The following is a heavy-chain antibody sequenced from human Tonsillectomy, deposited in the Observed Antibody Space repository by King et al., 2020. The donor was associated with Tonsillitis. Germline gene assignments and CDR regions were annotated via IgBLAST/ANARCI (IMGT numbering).Heavy chain of an antibody. CDR2: SSSSSCYT. V-gene: IGHV3-11*05. Sequence: VQLVESGGGLVKPGGSLRLSCAASGFTCSDYYMTGIRQATGKWLEWGSYSSSSSCYTVYADSVKGRFTISRENAKNSLYLQMNSLRAEDTAVYYCARLASLTAAGTYDYWGQGTLVTVSS. CDR1: GFTCSDYY. D-gene: IGHD6-13*01. J-gene: IGHJ4*02. CDR3: ARLASLTAAGTYDY.